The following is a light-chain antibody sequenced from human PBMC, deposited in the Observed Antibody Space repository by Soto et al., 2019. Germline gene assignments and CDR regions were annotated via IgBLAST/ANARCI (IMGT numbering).Light chain of an antibody. Sequence: IPITQSPCSRSASVFTRATSTCRASQDISSWLAWYQQKPGKAPKIMIYAASSLQGGVPSRFGATVSGTEFSLTITSLQPEDFATYYCQQLFDSPITFGQGTRLEIK. V-gene: IGKV1-12*01. CDR1: QDISSW. CDR3: QQLFDSPIT. J-gene: IGKJ5*01. CDR2: AAS.